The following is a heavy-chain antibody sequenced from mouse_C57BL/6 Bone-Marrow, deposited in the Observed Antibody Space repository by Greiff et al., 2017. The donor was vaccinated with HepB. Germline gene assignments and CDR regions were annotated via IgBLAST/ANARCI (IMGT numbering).Heavy chain of an antibody. J-gene: IGHJ2*01. D-gene: IGHD1-1*01. CDR3: ARDGTVVASDY. V-gene: IGHV5-4*01. Sequence: EVQGVESGGGLVKPGGSLKLSCAASGFTFSSYAMSWVRQTPEKRLEWVATISDGGSYTYYPDNVKGRFTISRDNAKNNLYLQMSHLKSEDTAMYYCARDGTVVASDYWGQGTTLTVSS. CDR1: GFTFSSYA. CDR2: ISDGGSYT.